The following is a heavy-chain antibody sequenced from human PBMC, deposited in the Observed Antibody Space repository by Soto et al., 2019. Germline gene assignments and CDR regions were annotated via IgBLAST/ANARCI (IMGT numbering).Heavy chain of an antibody. CDR2: IYYSGST. CDR3: SRRSNWNYFYYYGMDV. D-gene: IGHD1-7*01. V-gene: IGHV4-39*01. CDR1: GGSISSSSYY. J-gene: IGHJ6*02. Sequence: PSETLSLTCTVSGGSISSSSYYWGWIRQPPGKGLEWIGSIYYSGSTYYNPSLKSRVTISVDTSKNQFSLKLSSVTAADTAVYYCSRRSNWNYFYYYGMDVWGQGNTVTVSS.